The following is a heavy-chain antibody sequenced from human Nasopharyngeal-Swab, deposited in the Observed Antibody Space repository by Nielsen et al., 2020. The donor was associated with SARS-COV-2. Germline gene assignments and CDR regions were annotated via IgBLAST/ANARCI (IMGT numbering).Heavy chain of an antibody. CDR2: INAGNGNT. D-gene: IGHD3-3*01. CDR1: GYTFTSYA. Sequence: ASVKVSCKASGYTFTSYAMHWVRQAPGQRLEWMGWINAGNGNTKYSQKFQGRVTITRDTFASTAYMELSSLRSEDTAVYYCARDYDFWSGYLYYGMDVWGQGTTVTVSS. J-gene: IGHJ6*02. CDR3: ARDYDFWSGYLYYGMDV. V-gene: IGHV1-3*01.